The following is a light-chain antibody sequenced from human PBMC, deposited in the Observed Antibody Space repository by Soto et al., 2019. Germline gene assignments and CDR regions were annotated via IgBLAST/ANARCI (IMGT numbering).Light chain of an antibody. CDR1: SSDVGGYNY. CDR3: SSYTSGSTYV. CDR2: DVS. J-gene: IGLJ1*01. V-gene: IGLV2-14*01. Sequence: QSALNQPASVSGSPGHSITISCTGTSSDVGGYNYVSWYQQHPGKAPKLMIYDVSNRPSGVSNRFSGSKSGNTASLTISGLQADDEADYYCSSYTSGSTYVFGTGTKVTVL.